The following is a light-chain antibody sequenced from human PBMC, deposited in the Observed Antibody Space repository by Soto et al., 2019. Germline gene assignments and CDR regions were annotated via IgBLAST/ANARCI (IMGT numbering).Light chain of an antibody. J-gene: IGKJ1*01. CDR1: QSIRSSY. V-gene: IGKV3-20*01. CDR2: GAS. CDR3: QQYGSSPWT. Sequence: EIVLTQSPGTLSLSPGERATLSCRSSQSIRSSYLAWYQQKPGQAPRLLIYGASSRATGIPDRFSGSGSGTEFTLTISRLEPEDFAVYYCQQYGSSPWTFGQGTKVEIK.